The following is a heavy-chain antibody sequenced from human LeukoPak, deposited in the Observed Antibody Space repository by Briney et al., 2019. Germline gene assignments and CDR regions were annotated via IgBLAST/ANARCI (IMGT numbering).Heavy chain of an antibody. V-gene: IGHV4-34*01. D-gene: IGHD6-6*01. CDR2: INHSGST. CDR3: ARAGSSPYPYYYYYMDV. J-gene: IGHJ6*03. Sequence: PSETLSLTCAVYGGSFSGYYWSWIRQPPGKGLEWLGEINHSGSTNYNPSLKSRVTISVDTSKNQFSLKLSSVTAADTAVYYCARAGSSPYPYYYYYMDVWGKGTTVTISS. CDR1: GGSFSGYY.